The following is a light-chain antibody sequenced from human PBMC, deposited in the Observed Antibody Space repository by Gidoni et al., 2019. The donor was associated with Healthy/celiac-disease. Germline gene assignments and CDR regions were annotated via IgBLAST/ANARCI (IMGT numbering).Light chain of an antibody. V-gene: IGLV2-23*01. J-gene: IGLJ2*01. Sequence: SALTQPDSVSGSPGQPITIPCTGTSSDVGSYNLVSWYQQHPGKAPKLMIYEGSKRPSGVSNRFSGSKSGNTASLTISGLQAEDEADYYCCSYAGSSTSRNVVFGGGTKLTVL. CDR2: EGS. CDR1: SSDVGSYNL. CDR3: CSYAGSSTSRNVV.